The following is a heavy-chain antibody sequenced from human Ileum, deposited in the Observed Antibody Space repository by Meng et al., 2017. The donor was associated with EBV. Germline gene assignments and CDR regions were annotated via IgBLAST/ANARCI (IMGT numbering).Heavy chain of an antibody. D-gene: IGHD2-15*01. CDR3: IRNLGYCSGGSCA. CDR2: IRSKAYSSAT. Sequence: EVQLVESGGGLVQPGGPLKLSCAASGFTFSGSTMHWVRQASGKGLEWVGRIRSKAYSSATAYAASVKGRFTISRDDSKNTAYLQMNSLKTEDTAVYYCIRNLGYCSGGSCAWGQGTLVTASS. CDR1: GFTFSGST. V-gene: IGHV3-73*02. J-gene: IGHJ5*02.